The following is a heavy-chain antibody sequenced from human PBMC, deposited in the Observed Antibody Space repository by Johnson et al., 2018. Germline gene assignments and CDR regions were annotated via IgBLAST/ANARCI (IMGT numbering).Heavy chain of an antibody. J-gene: IGHJ1*01. CDR2: ISYDGSNK. D-gene: IGHD2-21*02. V-gene: IGHV3-30*18. Sequence: QVQLQESGGGVVQPGRSLRLSCAASGFTFSSYGMHWVRQAPGKGLEWVAVISYDGSNKYYADSVKGRFTISRDNSKNTPYLQMNSRRAEDTAVYYCAKDREGAYCGGDCYTEYFQHWGQGTLVSVSS. CDR3: AKDREGAYCGGDCYTEYFQH. CDR1: GFTFSSYG.